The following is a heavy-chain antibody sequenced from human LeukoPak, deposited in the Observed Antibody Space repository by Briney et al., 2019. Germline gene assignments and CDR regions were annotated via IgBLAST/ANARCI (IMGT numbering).Heavy chain of an antibody. CDR3: ARGLQQLVFDY. J-gene: IGHJ4*02. CDR2: IYHSGST. V-gene: IGHV4-39*07. D-gene: IGHD6-13*01. Sequence: SETLSLTCTVSGSSVSSDTYYWGWIRQPPGKGLEWIGSIYHSGSTYYNPSLKSRVTISVDTSKNQFSLKLSSVTAADTAVYYCARGLQQLVFDYWGQGTLVTVSS. CDR1: GSSVSSDTYY.